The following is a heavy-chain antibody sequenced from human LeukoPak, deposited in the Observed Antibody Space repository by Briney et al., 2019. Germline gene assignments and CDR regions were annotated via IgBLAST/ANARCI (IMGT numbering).Heavy chain of an antibody. CDR2: IIPIFGTA. CDR3: ARDQGYSYGPRKYHFDY. CDR1: GGTFSSYA. V-gene: IGHV1-69*13. D-gene: IGHD5-18*01. J-gene: IGHJ4*02. Sequence: EASVKVSCKASGGTFSSYAISWVRQAPGQGLEWMGGIIPIFGTANYAQKFQGRVTITADESTSTAYMELSSLRSEDTAVYYCARDQGYSYGPRKYHFDYWGQGTLVTVSS.